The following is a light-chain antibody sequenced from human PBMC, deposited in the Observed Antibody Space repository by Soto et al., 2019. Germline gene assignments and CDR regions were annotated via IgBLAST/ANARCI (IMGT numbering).Light chain of an antibody. CDR3: QVWDSISDHLV. Sequence: SYVLTQPPSVSVAPGQTATIPCGGNDVGTKSVQWYQKKPGQAPVLVVYDDSDRPSGIPERFSGSDSGNTATLTISRVEAGDEADYYCQVWDSISDHLVFGGGTKVTVL. CDR1: DVGTKS. CDR2: DDS. J-gene: IGLJ2*01. V-gene: IGLV3-21*02.